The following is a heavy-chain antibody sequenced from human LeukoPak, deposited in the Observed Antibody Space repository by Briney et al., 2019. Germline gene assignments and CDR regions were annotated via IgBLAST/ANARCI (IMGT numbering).Heavy chain of an antibody. Sequence: GGSLRLSCAASGFTFSSYAVSWVRQAPGKGLEWVSAISGSGGSTYYADSVKGRFTISRDNSKNTLYLQMNSLRAEDTALYYCAKGGSGYDLIRGLDYWGQGTLVTVSS. CDR3: AKGGSGYDLIRGLDY. D-gene: IGHD5-12*01. CDR1: GFTFSSYA. CDR2: ISGSGGST. V-gene: IGHV3-23*01. J-gene: IGHJ4*02.